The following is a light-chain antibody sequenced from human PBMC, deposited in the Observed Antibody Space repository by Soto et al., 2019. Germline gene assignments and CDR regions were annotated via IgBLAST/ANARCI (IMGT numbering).Light chain of an antibody. CDR3: SSYTSSNILL. CDR2: DVS. Sequence: QSALTQPASVSGSPGQSITISCTGTSSDVGGYHYVSWYQQHPGKAPKLTIYDVSDRPSGVSNRFSGSKSDNTASLTISGLQAEDEADYYCSSYTSSNILLFGGGTKVTVL. J-gene: IGLJ2*01. CDR1: SSDVGGYHY. V-gene: IGLV2-14*03.